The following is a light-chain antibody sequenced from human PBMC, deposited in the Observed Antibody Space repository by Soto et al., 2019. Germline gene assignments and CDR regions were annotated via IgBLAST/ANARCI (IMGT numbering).Light chain of an antibody. Sequence: IGMTQSPATLSVSPGERATLSCRASQSVSSNLAWYQQKPGQAPRLLIYGASTRATGIPARFSGSGSGTEFTLTISSLQSEDFAVYYCQQYDNWPLTFGGGTKV. CDR3: QQYDNWPLT. J-gene: IGKJ4*01. V-gene: IGKV3-15*01. CDR2: GAS. CDR1: QSVSSN.